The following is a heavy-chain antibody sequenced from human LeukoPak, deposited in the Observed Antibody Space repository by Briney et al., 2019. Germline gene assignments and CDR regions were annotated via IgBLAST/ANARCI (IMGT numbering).Heavy chain of an antibody. CDR3: ARGPYGSGIGSYYMDV. J-gene: IGHJ6*03. D-gene: IGHD3-10*01. V-gene: IGHV1-8*02. CDR2: INPNSGNT. Sequence: ASVKVSCKASGYTFTGYYLHWLRQAPGQGPEWMGWINPNSGNTGYAQKFQGRVTMTRNTSISTAYMELSSLRSEDTAVYYCARGPYGSGIGSYYMDVWGKGTTVTISS. CDR1: GYTFTGYY.